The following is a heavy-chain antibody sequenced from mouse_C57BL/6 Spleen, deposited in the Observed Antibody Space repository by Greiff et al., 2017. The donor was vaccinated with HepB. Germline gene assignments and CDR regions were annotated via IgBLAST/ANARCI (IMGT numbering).Heavy chain of an antibody. Sequence: DVKLVESGAELVKPGASVKLSCTASGFNIKDYYMHWVKQRTEQGLEWIGRIDPEDGETKYAPKFQGKATITADTSSNTAYLQLSSLTSEDTAVYYCARSEGRIIAMDYWGQGTSVTVSS. D-gene: IGHD1-1*01. CDR3: ARSEGRIIAMDY. J-gene: IGHJ4*01. V-gene: IGHV14-2*01. CDR2: IDPEDGET. CDR1: GFNIKDYY.